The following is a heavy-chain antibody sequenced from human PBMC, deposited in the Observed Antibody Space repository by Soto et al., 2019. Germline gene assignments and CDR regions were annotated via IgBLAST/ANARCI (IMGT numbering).Heavy chain of an antibody. Sequence: QVQLVQSGAEVKKPGSSVKVSCKASGGTFSSYAISWVRQAPGQGLEWMGGIIPIFGTANYAQKFQGRVTIPADESTRQADMELSSLRSEDTAVYYCARDSIGVAGTGGWFDPWGQGTLVTVSS. CDR2: IIPIFGTA. CDR3: ARDSIGVAGTGGWFDP. CDR1: GGTFSSYA. V-gene: IGHV1-69*12. D-gene: IGHD6-19*01. J-gene: IGHJ5*02.